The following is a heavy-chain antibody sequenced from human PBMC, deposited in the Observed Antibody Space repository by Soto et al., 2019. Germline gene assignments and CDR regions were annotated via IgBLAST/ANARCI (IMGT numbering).Heavy chain of an antibody. CDR2: IYHSGST. J-gene: IGHJ4*02. Sequence: PSETLSLTCAVSGYSISSGYYWGWIRQPPGKGLEWIGSIYHSGSTYYNPSLKSRVTISVDTSKNQFSLKLSSVTAADTAVYYCAMDYDILTGSIDYWGQGTMVTVSS. V-gene: IGHV4-38-2*01. CDR3: AMDYDILTGSIDY. CDR1: GYSISSGYY. D-gene: IGHD3-9*01.